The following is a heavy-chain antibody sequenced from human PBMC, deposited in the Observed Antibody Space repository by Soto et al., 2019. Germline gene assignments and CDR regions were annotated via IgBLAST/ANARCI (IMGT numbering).Heavy chain of an antibody. D-gene: IGHD3-22*01. CDR2: LYWNDDQ. J-gene: IGHJ4*02. CDR3: ARHSGSGYYLFDY. V-gene: IGHV2-5*01. Sequence: QITLKESGPTLVKPTQTLTLTCTFSGFSLSTSRVGVGWIRQPPGTALERLALLYWNDDQRYSPSLKSRLTTAKDPSKTPVALTKTNMDPVDTSTYYCARHSGSGYYLFDYWRQGTLVTVS. CDR1: GFSLSTSRVG.